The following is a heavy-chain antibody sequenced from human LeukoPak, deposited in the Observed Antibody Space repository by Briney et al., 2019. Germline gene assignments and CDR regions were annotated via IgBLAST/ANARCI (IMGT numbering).Heavy chain of an antibody. CDR2: IYYSGST. CDR3: ARDTRLAYFDY. V-gene: IGHV4-39*07. Sequence: PSETLSLTCTVSGGSISSSSYYWGWIRQPPGKGLEWIGSIYYSGSTYYNPSLKSRVTISVDTSKNQFSLKLSSVTAADTAVYYCARDTRLAYFDYWGQGTLVTVSS. J-gene: IGHJ4*02. D-gene: IGHD2-15*01. CDR1: GGSISSSSYY.